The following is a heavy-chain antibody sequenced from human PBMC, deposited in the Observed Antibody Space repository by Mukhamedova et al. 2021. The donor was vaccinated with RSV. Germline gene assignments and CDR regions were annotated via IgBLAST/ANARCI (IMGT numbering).Heavy chain of an antibody. J-gene: IGHJ6*02. D-gene: IGHD6-19*01. Sequence: VGRSRAKSHSYTAEYAASVKDRFTVSRDESETSLYLQINSLKTEDTAVYYCARVSLGGGFGLDVWGQGTMVTVSS. CDR3: ARVSLGGGFGLDV. V-gene: IGHV3-72*01. CDR2: SRAKSHSYTA.